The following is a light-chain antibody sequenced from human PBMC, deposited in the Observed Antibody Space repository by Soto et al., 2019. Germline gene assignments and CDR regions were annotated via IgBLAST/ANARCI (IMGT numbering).Light chain of an antibody. CDR2: GTD. Sequence: QTVVTQEPSISVSPGGTVTLTCGLNSGSVSTSDYLSWYQQTPGQAPRTLIYGTDTRSSGVPDRFSGSIVGNKAALTITGAQAEDESDYYCVLYMTSGLRVFGGGTKLTVL. V-gene: IGLV8-61*01. CDR1: SGSVSTSDY. J-gene: IGLJ3*02. CDR3: VLYMTSGLRV.